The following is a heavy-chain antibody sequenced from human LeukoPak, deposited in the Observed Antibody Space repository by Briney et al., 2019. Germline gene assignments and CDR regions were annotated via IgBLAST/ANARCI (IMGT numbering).Heavy chain of an antibody. Sequence: GASVKVSCEASGGTFSSYAISWVRQAPGQGLEWMGGIIPIFGTANYAQKFQGRVTITTDESTSTAYMELSSLRSEDTAVYYCASAYSSDFFDYWGQGTLVTVSS. CDR1: GGTFSSYA. CDR3: ASAYSSDFFDY. V-gene: IGHV1-69*05. J-gene: IGHJ4*02. D-gene: IGHD3-3*01. CDR2: IIPIFGTA.